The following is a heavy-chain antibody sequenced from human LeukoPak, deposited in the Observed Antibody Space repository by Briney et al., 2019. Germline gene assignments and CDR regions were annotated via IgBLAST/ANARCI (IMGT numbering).Heavy chain of an antibody. CDR3: ARRSCNSDSCPLGY. CDR1: GFTFSTYT. J-gene: IGHJ4*02. CDR2: ISGTGGKT. D-gene: IGHD2/OR15-2a*01. Sequence: PGGSLRLSCAASGFTFSTYTINWVRQAPGKGLEWASVISGTGGKTYYADSVKGRFSVSRDNSKNTLYPQLNSLRAEDTAVYYCARRSCNSDSCPLGYWGQGTLVIVSS. V-gene: IGHV3-23*01.